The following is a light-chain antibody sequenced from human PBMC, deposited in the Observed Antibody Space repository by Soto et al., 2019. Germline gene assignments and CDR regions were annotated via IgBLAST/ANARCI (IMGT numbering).Light chain of an antibody. V-gene: IGKV2-30*01. CDR3: MQHTHWPWT. J-gene: IGKJ1*01. CDR1: QSLVYSDGNTY. CDR2: KVS. Sequence: DVVMTQSPLSLPVTLGQPASISCRSSQSLVYSDGNTYLHWFQQRPGQSPRRLIHKVSIRDSGVPARFSGSGSGTDFTLKTSSVEPEDVGVYYCMQHTHWPWTFGQGTKVEFK.